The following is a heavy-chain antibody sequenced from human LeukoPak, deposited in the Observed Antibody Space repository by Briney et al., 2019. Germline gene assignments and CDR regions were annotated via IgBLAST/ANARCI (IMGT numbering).Heavy chain of an antibody. Sequence: ASVKVSCKASGYTFTSYGISWVRQAPGQGLEWMGWTSAYNGNTNYAQKLQGRVTMTTDTSTSTAYMELRSLRSDDTAVYYCARAGIGYDSSGYYSQDFDYWGQGTLVTVSS. D-gene: IGHD3-22*01. J-gene: IGHJ4*02. CDR3: ARAGIGYDSSGYYSQDFDY. V-gene: IGHV1-18*01. CDR2: TSAYNGNT. CDR1: GYTFTSYG.